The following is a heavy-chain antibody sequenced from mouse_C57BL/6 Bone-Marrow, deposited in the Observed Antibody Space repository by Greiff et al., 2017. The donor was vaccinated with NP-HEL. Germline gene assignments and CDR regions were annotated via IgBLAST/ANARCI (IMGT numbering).Heavy chain of an antibody. CDR2: IYPRSGNT. Sequence: VKVVESGAELARPGASVKLSCKASGYTFTSYGISWVKQRTGQGLEWIGEIYPRSGNTYYNEKFKGKATLTADKSSSTAYMELRSLTSEDSAVYFCARRAASYYYGSSYGFAYWGQGTLVTVSA. V-gene: IGHV1-81*01. CDR3: ARRAASYYYGSSYGFAY. J-gene: IGHJ3*01. D-gene: IGHD1-1*01. CDR1: GYTFTSYG.